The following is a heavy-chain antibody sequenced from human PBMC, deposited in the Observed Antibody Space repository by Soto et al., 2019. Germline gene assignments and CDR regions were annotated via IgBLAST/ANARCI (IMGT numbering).Heavy chain of an antibody. J-gene: IGHJ6*02. CDR3: ARGVAAGYYYYGMDV. CDR1: GYTFTSYD. Sequence: ASVKVSCKASGYTFTSYDINWVRQATGQGLEWMGWMNSNSGNTGYAQKFQGRVTMTRNTSISTAYMELSSLRSEDTAVYYCARGVAAGYYYYGMDVWGQGTTVTVSS. D-gene: IGHD6-13*01. V-gene: IGHV1-8*01. CDR2: MNSNSGNT.